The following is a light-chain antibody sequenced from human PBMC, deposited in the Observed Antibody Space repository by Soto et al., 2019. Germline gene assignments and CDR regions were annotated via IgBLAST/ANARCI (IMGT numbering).Light chain of an antibody. J-gene: IGLJ1*01. Sequence: HSSLTQPPSASGSPGQSVAISCTGTSSDVGGYNYVSRYQQHPGKAPKLMIYEVNKRPSGVPDRFSGSKSGNTASLTVSGLQAEDEADYYCSSYAGSSNVFGTGTKVTVL. CDR1: SSDVGGYNY. V-gene: IGLV2-8*01. CDR3: SSYAGSSNV. CDR2: EVN.